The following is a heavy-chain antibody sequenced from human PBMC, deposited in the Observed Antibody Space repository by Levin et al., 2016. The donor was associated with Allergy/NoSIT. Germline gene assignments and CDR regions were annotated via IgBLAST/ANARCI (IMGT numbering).Heavy chain of an antibody. CDR2: IDPSDSYT. D-gene: IGHD4-17*01. Sequence: VRQMPGKGLEWMGRIDPSDSYTNYSPSFQGHVTISADKSISTAYLQWSSLKASDTAMYYCARVAVTNYYFDYWGQGTLVTVSS. J-gene: IGHJ4*02. CDR3: ARVAVTNYYFDY. V-gene: IGHV5-10-1*01.